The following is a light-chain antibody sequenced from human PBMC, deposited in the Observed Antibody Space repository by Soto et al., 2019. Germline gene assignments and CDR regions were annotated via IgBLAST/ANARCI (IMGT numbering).Light chain of an antibody. Sequence: DLPTTQSPSSPSASVGDRVTITCRASQSISSHLNWYQQKPGKAPQLLIYEASSLQGGVPSRFSGSGSGTDFTLTISRLQADDFAIYYCQRRYSMPLTFGPGTRVDI. J-gene: IGKJ3*01. CDR2: EAS. CDR3: QRRYSMPLT. V-gene: IGKV1-39*01. CDR1: QSISSH.